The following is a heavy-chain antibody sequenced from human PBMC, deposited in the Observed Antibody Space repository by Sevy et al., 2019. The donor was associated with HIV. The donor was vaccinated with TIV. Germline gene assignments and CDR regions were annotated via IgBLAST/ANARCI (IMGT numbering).Heavy chain of an antibody. J-gene: IGHJ3*02. CDR3: SGGRGPAAISDAFDI. CDR2: LIPIFRTS. Sequence: ASVKVSCKASGGNLHNYGINWVRQAPGQGLEWMGGLIPIFRTSTYAQNFRGRITFAADEATSTFYLEMSSLRADDTAVYYCSGGRGPAAISDAFDIWGQGTMVTVSS. V-gene: IGHV1-69*13. CDR1: GGNLHNYG. D-gene: IGHD2-2*02.